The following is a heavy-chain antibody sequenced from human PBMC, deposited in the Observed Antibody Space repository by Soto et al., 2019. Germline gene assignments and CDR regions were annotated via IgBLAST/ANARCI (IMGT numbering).Heavy chain of an antibody. D-gene: IGHD2-2*02. V-gene: IGHV3-23*01. Sequence: GGSLRLSFAVSGFTLRSYAMSWVRQAPGKGLEWVSGIIGSGGITYYADSVKGRFTISRDNSKNTLYLQMNSLRAEDTAVYYFSKGGYCSSTICYSYPSKVWGQGTTVTVSS. CDR1: GFTLRSYA. CDR2: IIGSGGIT. CDR3: SKGGYCSSTICYSYPSKV. J-gene: IGHJ6*02.